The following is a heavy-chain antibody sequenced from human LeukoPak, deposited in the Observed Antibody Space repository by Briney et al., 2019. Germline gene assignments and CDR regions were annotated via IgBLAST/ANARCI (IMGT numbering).Heavy chain of an antibody. CDR2: ISWSSGNI. Sequence: GRSLRLSCAASGYTFDDYAMPWVRHAPGKGLEWVSGISWSSGNIGYADSVKGRFTISRDNAKNSLYLQMNSLRAEDTALYYCAQDNRNCSGGSCYSYYYGMDVWGQGTTLTVSS. CDR1: GYTFDDYA. D-gene: IGHD2-15*01. V-gene: IGHV3-9*01. J-gene: IGHJ6*02. CDR3: AQDNRNCSGGSCYSYYYGMDV.